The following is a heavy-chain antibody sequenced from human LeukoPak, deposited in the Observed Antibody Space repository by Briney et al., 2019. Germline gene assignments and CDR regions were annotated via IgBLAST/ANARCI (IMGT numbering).Heavy chain of an antibody. V-gene: IGHV3-74*01. CDR2: INTDGSST. Sequence: GGSLRLSCAASGFTFSSYWMHWVRQAPGKGLVWVSRINTDGSSTSYADSVKGRFTISRDNAKNTLYLQMNSLRAEDTAVYYCAKDRYYDSSGYPDYWGQGTLVTVSS. CDR3: AKDRYYDSSGYPDY. CDR1: GFTFSSYW. J-gene: IGHJ4*02. D-gene: IGHD3-22*01.